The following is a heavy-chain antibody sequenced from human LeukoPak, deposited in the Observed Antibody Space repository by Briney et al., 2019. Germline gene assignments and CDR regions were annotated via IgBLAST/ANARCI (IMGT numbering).Heavy chain of an antibody. CDR1: GFTFISYS. V-gene: IGHV3-21*01. CDR3: ARDLYYYYGMDV. CDR2: IISNSSYI. J-gene: IGHJ6*02. Sequence: GGSLRLSCAASGFTFISYSMDWVRQAPRKGLEWVSSIISNSSYINHADSVKSRYTISRDNAKNSLYLQMNSLRAEDTAVYYCARDLYYYYGMDVWGQGTTVTVSS.